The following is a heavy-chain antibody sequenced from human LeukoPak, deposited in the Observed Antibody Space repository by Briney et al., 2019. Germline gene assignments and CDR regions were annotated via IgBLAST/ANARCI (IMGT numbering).Heavy chain of an antibody. CDR3: ARVSGVTMVREPELSHLKNWYFDL. D-gene: IGHD3-10*01. Sequence: GASVKVSCKVSGYTFTELCIHWVRQAPGKGLEWMGGCDPEDGETIYAQKFQGRVTLTEDTSTDTAYMELSSLRSEDTAVYYCARVSGVTMVREPELSHLKNWYFDLWGRGTLVTVSS. V-gene: IGHV1-24*01. CDR2: CDPEDGET. J-gene: IGHJ2*01. CDR1: GYTFTELC.